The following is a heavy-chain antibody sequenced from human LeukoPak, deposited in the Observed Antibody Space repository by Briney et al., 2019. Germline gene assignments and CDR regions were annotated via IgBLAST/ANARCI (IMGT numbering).Heavy chain of an antibody. Sequence: PSETLSLTCTVSGGSISSSIYYWGWIRQPPGKGLERIGSIYYSGSTYYNPSLKSRVTISVDTSKNQFSLKLSSVTAADTAVYYCARHGVGTTTTLFDYWGQGTLVTVSS. CDR2: IYYSGST. CDR1: GGSISSSIYY. CDR3: ARHGVGTTTTLFDY. J-gene: IGHJ4*02. V-gene: IGHV4-39*01. D-gene: IGHD1-26*01.